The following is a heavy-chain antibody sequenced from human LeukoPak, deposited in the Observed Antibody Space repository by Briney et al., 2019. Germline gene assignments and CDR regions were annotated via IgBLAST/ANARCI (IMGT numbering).Heavy chain of an antibody. D-gene: IGHD4-17*01. Sequence: GGSLRLSCAASGFTFSTFSMNWVRQAPGKGLEWLSYISSSSSTIYYADSVKGRFTISRDNAKNSLYLQMNSPRAEDTAVYYCATVMTTVTTRGTGFDYWGQGTLVTVSS. CDR2: ISSSSSTI. CDR1: GFTFSTFS. CDR3: ATVMTTVTTRGTGFDY. J-gene: IGHJ4*02. V-gene: IGHV3-48*01.